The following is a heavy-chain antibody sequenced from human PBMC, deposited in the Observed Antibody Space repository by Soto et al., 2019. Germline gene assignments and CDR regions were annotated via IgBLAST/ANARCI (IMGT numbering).Heavy chain of an antibody. J-gene: IGHJ4*02. CDR1: GGSISSEGYY. Sequence: TLSLTCTVSGGSISSEGYYWSWFRQLPGKGLEWIGDIYYSGTTYHNPSLRSRLTISGDASKNQFSLKLSSVTAADTALYYCARGRGYRYGPYYFDYWGQGTLVTVSS. V-gene: IGHV4-31*03. D-gene: IGHD5-18*01. CDR3: ARGRGYRYGPYYFDY. CDR2: IYYSGTT.